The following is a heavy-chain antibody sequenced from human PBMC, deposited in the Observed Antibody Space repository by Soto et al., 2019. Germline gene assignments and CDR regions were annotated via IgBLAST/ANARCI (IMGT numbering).Heavy chain of an antibody. CDR3: ARKDKSGYFNWFDP. Sequence: GESLKISCRTSGYKFTSSWIAWVRQKPGKGLEWMGIIFPSDSDTRYSPSFQGQVTISADRSTSTVFLQWASLKASDTAVYFCARKDKSGYFNWFDPWGQGTLVTISS. J-gene: IGHJ5*02. V-gene: IGHV5-51*01. D-gene: IGHD3-22*01. CDR2: IFPSDSDT. CDR1: GYKFTSSW.